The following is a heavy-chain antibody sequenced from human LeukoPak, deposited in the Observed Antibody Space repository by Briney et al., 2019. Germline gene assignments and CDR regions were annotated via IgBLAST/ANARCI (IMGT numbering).Heavy chain of an antibody. D-gene: IGHD4-17*01. CDR2: IYYSGST. CDR3: ARGAVTTLNWFDP. Sequence: SETLSLTCAVSGGSISSGGYSWSWIRQPPGKGLEWIGYIYYSGSTYYNPSLKSRVTISVDTSKNQFSLKLSSVTAADTAVYYCARGAVTTLNWFDPWGQGTLVTVSS. V-gene: IGHV4-30-4*07. CDR1: GGSISSGGYS. J-gene: IGHJ5*02.